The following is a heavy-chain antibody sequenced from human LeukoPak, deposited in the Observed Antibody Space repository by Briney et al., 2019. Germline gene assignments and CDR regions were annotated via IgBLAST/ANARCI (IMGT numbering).Heavy chain of an antibody. V-gene: IGHV4-30-4*07. D-gene: IGHD2-15*01. CDR3: ARGRSDISQKSFDY. J-gene: IGHJ4*02. CDR1: GGSISSGGFY. Sequence: SQTLSLTCTVSGGSISSGGFYWSWIRQHPGEGLEWIGYIYDSGSIFYSGNTYYNPSLRSRVTISVDTSKNQFSLKLISVTAADTAVYYCARGRSDISQKSFDYWGRGTLVTVSS. CDR2: IYDSGSIFYSGNT.